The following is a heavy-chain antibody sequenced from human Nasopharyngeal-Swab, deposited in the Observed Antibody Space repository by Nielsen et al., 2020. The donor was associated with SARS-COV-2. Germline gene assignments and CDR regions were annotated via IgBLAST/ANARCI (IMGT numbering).Heavy chain of an antibody. CDR2: ISGSGGST. Sequence: VRQAPGKGLEWVSAISGSGGSTYYADSVKGRFTISRDNAKNSLYLQMNSLRAEDTAVYYCARDESYYYYYGMDVWGQGTTVTVSS. CDR3: ARDESYYYYYGMDV. J-gene: IGHJ6*02. V-gene: IGHV3-23*01.